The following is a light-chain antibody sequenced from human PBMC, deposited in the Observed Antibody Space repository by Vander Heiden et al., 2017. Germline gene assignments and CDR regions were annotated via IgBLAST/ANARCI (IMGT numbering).Light chain of an antibody. V-gene: IGLV4-69*01. CDR1: SGHSSYA. Sequence: QLVLTQSPSASASLGASVKLTCTLSSGHSSYAIAWHQQQPEKGPRYLMKLNSDGSHSKGDGIPDRFSGSSSAAARSLTISSLQAEDESYYYCPTWRTGVYVFGGGTKLTVL. CDR2: LNSDGSH. CDR3: PTWRTGVYV. J-gene: IGLJ3*02.